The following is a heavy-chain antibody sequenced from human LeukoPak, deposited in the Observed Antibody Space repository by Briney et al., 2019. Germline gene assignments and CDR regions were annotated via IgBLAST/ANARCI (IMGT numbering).Heavy chain of an antibody. CDR3: ARDVCSTAGQCYFDY. Sequence: GGSLRLSCAASGFTFSSYDMHWVRQATGKGLEWVSAIGTAGDTYYPGSVKGRFTISRENAKNSLYLQMNSLRAGDTAVYYCARDVCSTAGQCYFDYWGQGTLVTVSS. CDR2: IGTAGDT. D-gene: IGHD6-13*01. J-gene: IGHJ4*02. V-gene: IGHV3-13*01. CDR1: GFTFSSYD.